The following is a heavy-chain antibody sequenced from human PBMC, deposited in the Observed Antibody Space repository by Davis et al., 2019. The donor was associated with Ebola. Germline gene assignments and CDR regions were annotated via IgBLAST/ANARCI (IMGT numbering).Heavy chain of an antibody. J-gene: IGHJ5*02. Sequence: SETLSLTCTVSGGSISSYYWSWIRQPPGKGLEWIGEIHHSGSTNYNPSLKNRVTISVDTSKNQFSLKLSSVTAADTAVYYCARVPTYYDFWSGYYRANGNWFDPWGQGTLVTVSS. CDR2: IHHSGST. V-gene: IGHV4-34*01. D-gene: IGHD3-3*01. CDR1: GGSISSYY. CDR3: ARVPTYYDFWSGYYRANGNWFDP.